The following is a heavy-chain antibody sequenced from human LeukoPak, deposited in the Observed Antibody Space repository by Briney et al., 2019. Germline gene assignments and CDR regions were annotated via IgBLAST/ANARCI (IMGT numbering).Heavy chain of an antibody. V-gene: IGHV1-69*13. D-gene: IGHD2-15*01. CDR1: GGTFSSYA. Sequence: GASVKVSCKASGGTFSSYAISWVRQAPGQGLEWMGGIIPIFGTANYAQKFQGRVTITADESTSTAYMELSSLGSEDTAVYYCARGVRVVAAKLNWFDPWGQGTLVTVSS. CDR2: IIPIFGTA. J-gene: IGHJ5*02. CDR3: ARGVRVVAAKLNWFDP.